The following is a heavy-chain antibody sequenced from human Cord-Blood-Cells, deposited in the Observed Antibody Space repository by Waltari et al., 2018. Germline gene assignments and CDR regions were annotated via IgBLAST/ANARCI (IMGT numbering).Heavy chain of an antibody. CDR1: GFTFRDHY. CDR2: TRNKANRYTT. J-gene: IGHJ4*02. Sequence: EVQLVESGGGLVQPGGSLRLSCAASGFTFRDHYMDWVRQAPGKGLEWVGRTRNKANRYTTEYAASVKGRFTISRDDSKNSLYLQMNSLKTEDTAVYYCASSSFSGSYWDYWGQGTLVTVSS. V-gene: IGHV3-72*01. CDR3: ASSSFSGSYWDY. D-gene: IGHD1-26*01.